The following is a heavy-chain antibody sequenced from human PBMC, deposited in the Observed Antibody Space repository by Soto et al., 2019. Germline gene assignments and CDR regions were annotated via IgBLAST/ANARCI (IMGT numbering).Heavy chain of an antibody. J-gene: IGHJ6*03. D-gene: IGHD6-25*01. CDR3: ERDPQRLAVGMVYYAVMAF. V-gene: IGHV3-33*01. Sequence: TWGSLRLSCAASGFTFSSYGMHWFRQAPGKGLEWVAVIWYDGSNKYYADSVKGRFTISRDNSKNTLYLQMNSLRAEDTAVYYCERDPQRLAVGMVYYAVMAFGGKGTRVTFS. CDR2: IWYDGSNK. CDR1: GFTFSSYG.